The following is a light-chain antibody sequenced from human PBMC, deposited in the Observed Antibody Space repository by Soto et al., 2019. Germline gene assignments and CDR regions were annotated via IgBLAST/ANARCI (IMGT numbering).Light chain of an antibody. CDR3: CSYTSGSTLYV. V-gene: IGLV2-14*01. CDR2: DVS. Sequence: QSALTQPASVSGSPGQSITISCTGTSSDVGGYNSVSWYQQHPGKAPKLMIYDVSSRPSGVSNRFSGSKSDNTASLTISGLQAEDEADYYCCSYTSGSTLYVFGAGTKLTVL. J-gene: IGLJ1*01. CDR1: SSDVGGYNS.